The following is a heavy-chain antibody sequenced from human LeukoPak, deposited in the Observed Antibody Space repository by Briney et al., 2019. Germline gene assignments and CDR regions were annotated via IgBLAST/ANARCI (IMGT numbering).Heavy chain of an antibody. CDR2: IYYSGST. D-gene: IGHD3-10*01. Sequence: PSETLSLTCTVSGGSISSSSYYWGWIRQPRGKGLVWIGSIYYSGSTYYNPSLKSRVTISVDTSKNQFSLKLSSVTAADTAVYYCARQGLWFGEALFDYWGQGTLVTVSS. CDR3: ARQGLWFGEALFDY. CDR1: GGSISSSSYY. V-gene: IGHV4-39*01. J-gene: IGHJ4*02.